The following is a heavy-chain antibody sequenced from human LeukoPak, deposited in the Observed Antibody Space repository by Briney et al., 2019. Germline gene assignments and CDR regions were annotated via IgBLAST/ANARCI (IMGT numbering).Heavy chain of an antibody. D-gene: IGHD3-3*01. J-gene: IGHJ3*02. V-gene: IGHV1-24*01. Sequence: ASVKVSCKVSGYTLTELSVHWVRQATGKGLEWMGGFDPEDGETIYAQKFQGRVTMTEDTSTDTAYMELSSLRSEDTAVYYCATASNYYDFWSGRDAFDIWGQGTMVTVSS. CDR2: FDPEDGET. CDR1: GYTLTELS. CDR3: ATASNYYDFWSGRDAFDI.